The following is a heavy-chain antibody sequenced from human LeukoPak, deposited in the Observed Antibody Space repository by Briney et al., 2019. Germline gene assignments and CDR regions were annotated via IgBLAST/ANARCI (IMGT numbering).Heavy chain of an antibody. CDR3: ARGKPNAVDY. V-gene: IGHV4-4*07. J-gene: IGHJ4*02. CDR2: IYASGST. D-gene: IGHD1-1*01. CDR1: SVSISGSYY. Sequence: SETLSLTCTVSSVSISGSYYWSWIRQPAGKGLEWIGRIYASGSTNYDPSLKSRVTMSVDKSNNQFSLMVTSVTAADTAVYYCARGKPNAVDYWCQGILVTVSS.